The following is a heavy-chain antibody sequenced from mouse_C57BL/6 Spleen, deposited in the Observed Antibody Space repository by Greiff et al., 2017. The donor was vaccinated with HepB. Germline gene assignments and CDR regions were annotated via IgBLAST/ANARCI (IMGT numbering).Heavy chain of an antibody. J-gene: IGHJ4*01. V-gene: IGHV1-53*01. D-gene: IGHD2-4*01. CDR3: AILPIYYDYIYAMDY. CDR2: INPSNGGT. Sequence: QVQLQQPGTELVKPGASVKLSCKASGYTFTSYWMHWVKQRPGQGLEWIGNINPSNGGTNYNEKFKSKATQTVDKSSSTAYMQRSSLTSEDSSVYYCAILPIYYDYIYAMDYWGQGTSVTVSS. CDR1: GYTFTSYW.